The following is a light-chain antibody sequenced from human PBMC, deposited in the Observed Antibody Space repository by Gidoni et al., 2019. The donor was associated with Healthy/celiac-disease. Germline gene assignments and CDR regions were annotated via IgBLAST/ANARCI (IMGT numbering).Light chain of an antibody. CDR3: QQYDNLPLT. Sequence: IPMTQSPSSLSASVGDRVTITCQASQDISNYLNWYQQKPGKAPKLLIYDASSLQSGVPSRFSGSGSGTDFTFTISSLQPEDIATYYCQQYDNLPLTFGRGTKVDIK. CDR2: DAS. V-gene: IGKV1-33*01. J-gene: IGKJ3*01. CDR1: QDISNY.